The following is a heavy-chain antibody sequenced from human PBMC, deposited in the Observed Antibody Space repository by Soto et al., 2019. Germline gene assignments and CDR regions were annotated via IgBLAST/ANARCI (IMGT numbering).Heavy chain of an antibody. Sequence: SETLSLTCTVSGDSITSGGYYWGWIRHLPGKGLEWIGFIYYSGSTYYNPSLKSRVTISVDTSKNQFSLKLSSVSAADTAVYYCARDYMDTSMVRTQHYYGVDVWGQGTTVTVSS. CDR2: IYYSGST. V-gene: IGHV4-30-4*01. D-gene: IGHD5-18*01. CDR3: ARDYMDTSMVRTQHYYGVDV. CDR1: GDSITSGGYY. J-gene: IGHJ6*02.